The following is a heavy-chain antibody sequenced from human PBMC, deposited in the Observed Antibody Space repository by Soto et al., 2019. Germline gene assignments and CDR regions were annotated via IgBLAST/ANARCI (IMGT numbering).Heavy chain of an antibody. D-gene: IGHD6-19*01. CDR3: ARRWKAVAADAFEI. CDR1: GYSFTNYW. J-gene: IGHJ3*02. CDR2: IFPGDSDT. V-gene: IGHV5-51*01. Sequence: GESLKISCKGSGYSFTNYWIGWVRQKPGKGLEWMGTIFPGDSDTRYSPSFQGQVTISADRSTSTAYLQWSSLKASDTAMYYCARRWKAVAADAFEIWGQGTMVTVSS.